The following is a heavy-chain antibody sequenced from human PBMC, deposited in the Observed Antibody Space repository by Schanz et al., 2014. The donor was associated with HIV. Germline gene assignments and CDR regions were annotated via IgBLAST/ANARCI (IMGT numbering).Heavy chain of an antibody. J-gene: IGHJ4*02. CDR2: ISSRSTFI. Sequence: VQLVESGGGVVQPGRSLRLSCAASGFTFNSYSMNWVRQAPGKGLEWVSTISSRSTFIYYAESVKGRFTISRDNAKNSLSLQMNSLRAEDTALYYCSKATSGSRGWYTGSDWGQGTLVTVSS. CDR1: GFTFNSYS. CDR3: SKATSGSRGWYTGSD. V-gene: IGHV3-21*04. D-gene: IGHD6-19*01.